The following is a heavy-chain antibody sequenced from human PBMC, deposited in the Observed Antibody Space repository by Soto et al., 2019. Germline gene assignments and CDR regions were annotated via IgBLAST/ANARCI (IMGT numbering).Heavy chain of an antibody. CDR1: GYTFTGYY. J-gene: IGHJ6*02. D-gene: IGHD3-3*01. Sequence: ASVKVSCKASGYTFTGYYMHWVRQAPGQGLEWMGWINPNSGGTNYAQKFQGRVTMTRDTSISTAYMELSRLRSDDTAVCYCAGCLWSGYYSLVGYYYYYGMDVWGQGTTVTVSS. CDR3: AGCLWSGYYSLVGYYYYYGMDV. V-gene: IGHV1-2*02. CDR2: INPNSGGT.